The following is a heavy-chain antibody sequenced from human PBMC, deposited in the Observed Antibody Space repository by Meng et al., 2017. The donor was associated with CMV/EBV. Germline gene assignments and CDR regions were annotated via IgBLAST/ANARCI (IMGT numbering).Heavy chain of an antibody. CDR1: GGSISSSSYY. CDR3: ASRITIFGVVTAFDP. Sequence: QLQLQESGPVLVKPSETLSLTCTVSGGSISSSSYYWGWIRQPPGKGLEWIGSIYYSGSTYYNPSLKSRVTISVDTSKNQFSLKLSSVTAADTAVYYCASRITIFGVVTAFDPWGQGTLVTVSS. D-gene: IGHD3-3*01. J-gene: IGHJ5*02. V-gene: IGHV4-39*07. CDR2: IYYSGST.